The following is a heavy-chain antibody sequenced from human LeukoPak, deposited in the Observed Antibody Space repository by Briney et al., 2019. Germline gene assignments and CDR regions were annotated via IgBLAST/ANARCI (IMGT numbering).Heavy chain of an antibody. CDR3: ARGLWFGELSTYYYYYGMDV. J-gene: IGHJ6*02. Sequence: ASVKVSCKASGGTFSSYAISWVRQAPGQGLEWMGWINPNSGGTNYAQKFQGRVTMTRNTSISTAYMELSSLRSEDTAVYYCARGLWFGELSTYYYYYGMDVWGQGTTVTVSS. D-gene: IGHD3-10*01. CDR2: INPNSGGT. CDR1: GGTFSSYA. V-gene: IGHV1-8*02.